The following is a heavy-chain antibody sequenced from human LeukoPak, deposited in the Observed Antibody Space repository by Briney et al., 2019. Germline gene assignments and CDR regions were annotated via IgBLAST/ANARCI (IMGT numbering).Heavy chain of an antibody. CDR2: MSYEETYK. D-gene: IGHD3-3*01. J-gene: IGHJ5*02. CDR1: GFSVRDYA. CDR3: ARDFGVIRRS. Sequence: GGSLRLSCAASGFSVRDYAMHWVRQAPGKGLEWVSVMSYEETYKNYAEAVKGRFTISRDDSKTTLFLQMCSLRPEDTAVYYCARDFGVIRRSWGQGTLVSVSS. V-gene: IGHV3-30-3*01.